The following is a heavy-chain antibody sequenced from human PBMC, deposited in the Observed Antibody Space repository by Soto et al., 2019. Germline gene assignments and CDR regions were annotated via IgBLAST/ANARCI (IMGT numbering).Heavy chain of an antibody. D-gene: IGHD5-18*01. Sequence: ETLSLTCTVSGGSISSSSYYWGWIRQPPGKGLEWIGSIYYSGSTYYNPSLKSRVTISVDTSKNQFSLKLSSVTAADTAVYYCAREGVDSYGYYYYGMDVWGQGTTVTVSS. CDR2: IYYSGST. CDR3: AREGVDSYGYYYYGMDV. CDR1: GGSISSSSYY. J-gene: IGHJ6*02. V-gene: IGHV4-39*01.